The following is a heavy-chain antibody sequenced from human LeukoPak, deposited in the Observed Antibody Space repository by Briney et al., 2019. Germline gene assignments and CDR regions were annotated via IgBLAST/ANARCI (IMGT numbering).Heavy chain of an antibody. CDR2: ISRSSSAK. D-gene: IGHD2-2*02. CDR1: GFTFSSYS. CDR3: ASPPDIVVEPDAITDYYYMAV. Sequence: GGSLRLSCAASGFTFSSYSMNWVRQAPGKGLEWVSFISRSSSAKYYADSVRGRFTVSRDNAKNSLYLQMNSLRAEDTAVYYCASPPDIVVEPDAITDYYYMAVWGKGTTVTVSS. J-gene: IGHJ6*03. V-gene: IGHV3-48*04.